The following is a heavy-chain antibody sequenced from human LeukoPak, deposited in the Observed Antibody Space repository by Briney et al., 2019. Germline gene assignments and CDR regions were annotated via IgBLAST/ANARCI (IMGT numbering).Heavy chain of an antibody. D-gene: IGHD6-19*01. CDR1: GFTSNY. Sequence: QPGGSLRLSCAASGFTSNYMSWVRQAPGKGLEWVSVIYSGGSTDYAGSVRGRFTISRDKSKNTTYPQMNNMRAEDTAVYYCATEKPVAGTFLDYWGQGTLVIVSS. V-gene: IGHV3-53*01. CDR2: IYSGGST. J-gene: IGHJ4*02. CDR3: ATEKPVAGTFLDY.